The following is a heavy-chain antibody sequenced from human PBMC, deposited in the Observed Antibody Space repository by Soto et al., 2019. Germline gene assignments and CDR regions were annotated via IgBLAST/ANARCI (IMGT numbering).Heavy chain of an antibody. CDR2: IIPIFGTA. CDR3: ANSLKLERRAWFDP. V-gene: IGHV1-69*13. Sequence: ASVKVSCKASGGTFSSYAISWVRQAPGQGLEWMGGIIPIFGTANYAQKFQGRVTITADESTSTAYMELSSLRSEDTAVYYCANSLKLERRAWFDPWGQGTLVTVSS. D-gene: IGHD1-1*01. J-gene: IGHJ5*02. CDR1: GGTFSSYA.